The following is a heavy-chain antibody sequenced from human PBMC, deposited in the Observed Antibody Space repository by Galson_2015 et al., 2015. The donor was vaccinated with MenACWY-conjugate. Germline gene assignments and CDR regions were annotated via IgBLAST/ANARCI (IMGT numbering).Heavy chain of an antibody. V-gene: IGHV1-2*02. J-gene: IGHJ4*02. CDR1: GYPFTAYF. CDR3: PRDSHPPNAPLDY. CDR2: IDPRSGGA. Sequence: SVKVSCKASGYPFTAYFIHWVRQAPGQGLQWMGWIDPRSGGANYAQNFQVRVTMTRDTSISTASMDLSSLRSDDTAVYYCPRDSHPPNAPLDYWGQGTLVTVSS.